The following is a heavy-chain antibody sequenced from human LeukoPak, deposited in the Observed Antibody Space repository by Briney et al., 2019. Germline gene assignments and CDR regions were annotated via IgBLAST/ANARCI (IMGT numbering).Heavy chain of an antibody. CDR1: GGTFSSYA. J-gene: IGHJ4*02. Sequence: SVKVSCKASGGTFSSYAISWVRQAPGQGLEWMGGIIPIFGTANYAQKFQGRVTITADESTSTAYMELSSLRSEDTAVYYCARESGDSVVPPRWYYFDYWGQGTLVTVSS. D-gene: IGHD2-15*01. CDR2: IIPIFGTA. V-gene: IGHV1-69*13. CDR3: ARESGDSVVPPRWYYFDY.